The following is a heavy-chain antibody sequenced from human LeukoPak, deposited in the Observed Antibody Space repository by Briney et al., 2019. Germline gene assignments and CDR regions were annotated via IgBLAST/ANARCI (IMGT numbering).Heavy chain of an antibody. V-gene: IGHV3-53*01. CDR3: ASYVDTAMGDFDY. CDR2: IYSGGST. Sequence: HPGGSLRLSCAASGFTVSSNYMRWVRQAPGKGLEWVSVIYSGGSTYYADSVKGRFTISRDNSKNTLYLQMNSLRAEDTAVYYCASYVDTAMGDFDYWGQGTLVTVSS. CDR1: GFTVSSNY. J-gene: IGHJ4*02. D-gene: IGHD5-18*01.